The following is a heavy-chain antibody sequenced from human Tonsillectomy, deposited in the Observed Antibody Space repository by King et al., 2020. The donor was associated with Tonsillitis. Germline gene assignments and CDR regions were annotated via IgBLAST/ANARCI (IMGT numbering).Heavy chain of an antibody. J-gene: IGHJ6*02. CDR2: ISSNGGST. CDR3: AREFYHGMYV. V-gene: IGHV3-64*01. CDR1: GFTFSSYT. Sequence: VQLVESGGGLVQPGGSLRLSCAASGFTFSSYTMHWVRQAPGKGLEYVSAISSNGGSTYYETSVKGGFTVSRDNSKNTLYLQMGSLRAEDMAVYYCAREFYHGMYVCGQGATVTVSS.